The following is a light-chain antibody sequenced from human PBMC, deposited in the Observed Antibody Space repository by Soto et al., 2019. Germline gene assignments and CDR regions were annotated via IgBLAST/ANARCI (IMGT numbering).Light chain of an antibody. V-gene: IGLV2-23*02. J-gene: IGLJ3*02. CDR3: CSYVGTSILM. CDR1: SSDVGLYNL. CDR2: EVN. Sequence: QSALTQPASVSGSPGQSITISCTGTSSDVGLYNLVSWYQHLPGKAPKLIIYEVNERPSGISDRFSGSKSGNTASLTISGLQDEDEADYYSCSYVGTSILMFGGGTKLTVL.